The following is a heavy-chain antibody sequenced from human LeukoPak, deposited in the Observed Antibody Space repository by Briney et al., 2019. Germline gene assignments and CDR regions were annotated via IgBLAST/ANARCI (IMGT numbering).Heavy chain of an antibody. CDR2: IYYSGST. Sequence: PSETLSLTCTVSGGSISSGDYYWSWIRQPPEKGLEWIGYIYYSGSTYYNPSLKSRVTISVDTSKNQFSLKLSSVTAADTAVYYCARAGRGTDFDYWGQGTLVTVSS. CDR3: ARAGRGTDFDY. J-gene: IGHJ4*02. V-gene: IGHV4-30-4*01. D-gene: IGHD1-1*01. CDR1: GGSISSGDYY.